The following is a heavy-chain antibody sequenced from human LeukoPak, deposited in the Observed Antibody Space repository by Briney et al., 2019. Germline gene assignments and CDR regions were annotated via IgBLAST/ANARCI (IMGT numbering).Heavy chain of an antibody. Sequence: GGSLRLSCAASGFTFSAYTMNWVRQAPGKGLEWVSSISGSGGSTFYADSVKGRFTISRDNSKNTLYLQMNSLRAEDTAVYYCARDLGYGSGSYMDVWGKGTTVTISS. J-gene: IGHJ6*03. CDR3: ARDLGYGSGSYMDV. CDR2: ISGSGGST. V-gene: IGHV3-23*01. CDR1: GFTFSAYT. D-gene: IGHD3-10*01.